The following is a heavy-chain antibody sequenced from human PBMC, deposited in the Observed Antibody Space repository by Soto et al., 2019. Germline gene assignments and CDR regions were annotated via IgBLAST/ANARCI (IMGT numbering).Heavy chain of an antibody. V-gene: IGHV3-11*01. J-gene: IGHJ6*03. CDR2: ISSSGSTI. Sequence: QVQLVESGGGLVKPGGSLRLSCAASGFTFSDYYISWIRQAPGKGLEWVSYISSSGSTIYYADSVKGRFTISRDNAKNSLYLQMNSLRAEDTAVYYCARCVDTAMVYYYYMDVWGKGTTVTVSS. D-gene: IGHD5-18*01. CDR3: ARCVDTAMVYYYYMDV. CDR1: GFTFSDYY.